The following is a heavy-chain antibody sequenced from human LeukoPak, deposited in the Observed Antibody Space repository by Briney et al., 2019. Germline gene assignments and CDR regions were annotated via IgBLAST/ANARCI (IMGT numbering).Heavy chain of an antibody. Sequence: ASETLSLTCTVSGGSISSSSYYWGWIRHPPGKGLEWIGSIYYSGSTYYNPSLKSRVTISVDTSKNQFSLKLSSVTAADTAVYYCARRGNYDFWSGYGALSYYFDYWGQGTLVTVSS. CDR1: GGSISSSSYY. CDR3: ARRGNYDFWSGYGALSYYFDY. D-gene: IGHD3-3*01. CDR2: IYYSGST. V-gene: IGHV4-39*01. J-gene: IGHJ4*02.